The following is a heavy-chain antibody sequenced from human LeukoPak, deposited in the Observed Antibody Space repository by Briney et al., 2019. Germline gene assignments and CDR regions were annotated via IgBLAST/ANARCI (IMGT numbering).Heavy chain of an antibody. CDR2: IIPIFGTA. CDR3: AREFGYYDSSGYRETFDY. V-gene: IGHV1-69*13. CDR1: GGTFSSYA. Sequence: ASVTVSCTASGGTFSSYAISWVRQAPGQGLEWMGGIIPIFGTANYAQKFQGRVTITADESTSTAYMELSSLRSEDTAVYYCAREFGYYDSSGYRETFDYWGQGTLVTVSS. J-gene: IGHJ4*02. D-gene: IGHD3-22*01.